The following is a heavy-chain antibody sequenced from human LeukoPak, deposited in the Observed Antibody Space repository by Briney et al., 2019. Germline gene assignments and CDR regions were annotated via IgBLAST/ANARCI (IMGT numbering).Heavy chain of an antibody. CDR3: ARVEYSGSYYYFDY. CDR1: GGSISSGGYY. Sequence: PSQTLSLTCTVSGGSISSGGYYWSWIRQHPGKGLEWIGYIYYSGSTYYNPSLKSRVTISVDTSKNQFSLKLSSVTAADTAVYYCARVEYSGSYYYFDYWGQGTLVTVSS. J-gene: IGHJ4*02. V-gene: IGHV4-31*03. D-gene: IGHD1-26*01. CDR2: IYYSGST.